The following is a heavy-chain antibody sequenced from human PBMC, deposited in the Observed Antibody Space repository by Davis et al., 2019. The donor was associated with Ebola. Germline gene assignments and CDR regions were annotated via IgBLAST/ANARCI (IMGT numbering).Heavy chain of an antibody. J-gene: IGHJ6*02. CDR1: GYTFTDYY. CDR3: TRDLNIVVQPSNFEWGMDV. CDR2: MNCDNGDT. Sequence: AASVTVSCKAFGYTFTDYYIYWVRQAPGQGLEWMGWMNCDNGDTKYAQKFQGRVTVTRDTSIGTAYMELSSLRYDDTAVYYCTRDLNIVVQPSNFEWGMDVWGQGTTVTVSS. D-gene: IGHD2-21*01. V-gene: IGHV1-2*02.